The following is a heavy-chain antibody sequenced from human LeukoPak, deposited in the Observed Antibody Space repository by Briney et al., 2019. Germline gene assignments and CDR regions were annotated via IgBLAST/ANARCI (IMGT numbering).Heavy chain of an antibody. J-gene: IGHJ4*02. V-gene: IGHV3-23*01. Sequence: GGSLRLSCAASGFTFSSYDMSWVRQAPGKGLEWVSAISGSGDSTYYGDSVKGRFTISRDISKNTLYLQMNSLRAEDTAVYYCAKTTATANPFDYWGQVTMVTVSS. CDR1: GFTFSSYD. CDR2: ISGSGDST. D-gene: IGHD6-13*01. CDR3: AKTTATANPFDY.